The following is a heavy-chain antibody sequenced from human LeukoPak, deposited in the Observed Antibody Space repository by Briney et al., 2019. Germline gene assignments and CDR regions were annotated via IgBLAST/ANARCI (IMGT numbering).Heavy chain of an antibody. D-gene: IGHD2-2*01. V-gene: IGHV3-48*02. CDR1: GFTFSSYS. CDR2: ISSSSPI. J-gene: IGHJ5*02. CDR3: ARDRWGYQLPWFDP. Sequence: SGSLRLSCAASGFTFSSYSMNWVRQAPGKGLEWASYISSSSPIYYADSVKGRFTISRDNAKNSLYLQMNSLRDEDTSVYYCARDRWGYQLPWFDPWGQGTLVTVSS.